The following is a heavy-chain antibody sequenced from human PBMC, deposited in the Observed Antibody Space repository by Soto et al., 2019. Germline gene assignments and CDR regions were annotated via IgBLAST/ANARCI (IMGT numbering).Heavy chain of an antibody. CDR1: GFTFSDFW. D-gene: IGHD3-16*01. V-gene: IGHV3-7*05. J-gene: IGHJ5*02. CDR2: IKEDGRET. Sequence: EVQLVESGGGLVQPGGSLRLSCAASGFTFSDFWMSWVRQAPGKGLEWVANIKEDGRETDYVDSVKGRFTISRDNARNSLDLQMDSLRAEDTAVYYCVRDWAWGQGTLVTVSS. CDR3: VRDWA.